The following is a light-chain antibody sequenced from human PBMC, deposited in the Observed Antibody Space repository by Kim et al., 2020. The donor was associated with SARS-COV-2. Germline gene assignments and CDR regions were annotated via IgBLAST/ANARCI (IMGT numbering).Light chain of an antibody. Sequence: QQQTPSITCTGDALPNQYVYWFQQKPGHTPVLFIYEDTDRPSGIPERFSGSTSGTTVTLTITGLQPEDEADYYCQSSDSNYTFWVFGGGTQLTVL. CDR1: ALPNQY. J-gene: IGLJ3*02. CDR2: EDT. CDR3: QSSDSNYTFWV. V-gene: IGLV3-25*03.